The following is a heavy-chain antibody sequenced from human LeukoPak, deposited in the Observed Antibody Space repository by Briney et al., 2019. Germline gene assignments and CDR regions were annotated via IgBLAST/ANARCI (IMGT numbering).Heavy chain of an antibody. J-gene: IGHJ6*03. CDR1: GGSIISSGYY. V-gene: IGHV4-39*07. CDR3: ARVVAVAGWGLNYYYYMDV. Sequence: SETLSLTCSVSGGSIISSGYYWAWIRQPPGKGPEWIGSVYSSGHTEFNPALKSRVTMSVDTSKNQFSLKLSSVTAADTAVYYCARVVAVAGWGLNYYYYMDVWGKGTTVTVSS. D-gene: IGHD6-19*01. CDR2: VYSSGHT.